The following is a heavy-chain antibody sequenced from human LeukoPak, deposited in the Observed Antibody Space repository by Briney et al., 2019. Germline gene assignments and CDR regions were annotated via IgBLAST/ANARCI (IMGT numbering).Heavy chain of an antibody. D-gene: IGHD3-16*02. CDR3: TTDYYDYVWGSYRPDY. V-gene: IGHV3-9*01. CDR2: ISWNSGSI. CDR1: GFTFDDYA. J-gene: IGHJ4*02. Sequence: PGGSLRLSCAASGFTFDDYAMHWVRQAPGKGLEWVSGISWNSGSIGYADSVKGRFTISRDNAKNSLYLQMNSLKTEDTAVYYCTTDYYDYVWGSYRPDYWGQGTLVTVSS.